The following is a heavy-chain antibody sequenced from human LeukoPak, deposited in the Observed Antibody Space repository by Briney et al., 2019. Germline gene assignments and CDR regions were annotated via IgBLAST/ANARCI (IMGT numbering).Heavy chain of an antibody. Sequence: SETLSLTCTVSGDSISSYDWSWIRQPPGKGLEWIGYISYSGSPNYSPSLKSRVTISVDTSKNRFSLKVGSVTAADTAVYYCARYMRLVNHWYLDLWGRGTQVTVSS. CDR3: ARYMRLVNHWYLDL. D-gene: IGHD3-9*01. CDR1: GDSISSYD. CDR2: ISYSGSP. V-gene: IGHV4-59*01. J-gene: IGHJ2*01.